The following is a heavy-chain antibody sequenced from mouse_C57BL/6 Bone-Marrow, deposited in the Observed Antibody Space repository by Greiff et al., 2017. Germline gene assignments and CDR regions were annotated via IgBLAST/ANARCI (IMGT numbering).Heavy chain of an antibody. J-gene: IGHJ1*03. CDR2: IYPGDGDT. V-gene: IGHV1-82*01. Sequence: VQLQQSGPELVKPGASVKISCKASGYAFSSSWMNWVKQRPGKGLEWIGRIYPGDGDTTYNGKFKGKATLTADKSSSTAYMQLSSLTSEDSAVCVGATYGSSWDCDVWGTGTTVTVSS. CDR1: GYAFSSSW. CDR3: ATYGSSWDCDV. D-gene: IGHD1-1*01.